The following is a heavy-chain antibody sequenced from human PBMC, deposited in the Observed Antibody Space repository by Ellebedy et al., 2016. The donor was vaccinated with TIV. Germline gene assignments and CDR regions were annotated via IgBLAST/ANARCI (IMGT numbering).Heavy chain of an antibody. Sequence: GESLKISXAASGFTFSSYAMSWVRQAPGKGLEWVSAISGSGGSTYYADSVKGRFTISRDNSKNTLYLQMNSLRAEDTAVYYCAKEVRGSYYSDYWGQGTLVTVSS. CDR3: AKEVRGSYYSDY. D-gene: IGHD1-26*01. CDR1: GFTFSSYA. V-gene: IGHV3-23*01. CDR2: ISGSGGST. J-gene: IGHJ4*02.